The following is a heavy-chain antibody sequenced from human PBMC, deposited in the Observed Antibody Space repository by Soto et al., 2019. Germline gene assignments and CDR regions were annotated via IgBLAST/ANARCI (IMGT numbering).Heavy chain of an antibody. CDR3: ARISSVDPYGYVNGGLDV. CDR2: FYHSGNS. D-gene: IGHD5-18*01. J-gene: IGHJ6*02. V-gene: IGHV4-59*01. CDR1: CGSIRSYY. Sequence: SETLSLTSSVSCGSIRSYYWSWIRQSPEKGLEWIGYFYHSGNSNYNPSLKSRVTISVDTSKNQLSLSLRSVTAADTAVYFCARISSVDPYGYVNGGLDVWGQGTTVTVSS.